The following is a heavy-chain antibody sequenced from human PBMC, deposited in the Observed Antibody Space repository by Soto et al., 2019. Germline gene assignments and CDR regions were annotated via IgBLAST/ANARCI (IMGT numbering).Heavy chain of an antibody. D-gene: IGHD6-13*01. J-gene: IGHJ6*02. CDR1: GFTFSSYE. CDR2: ISSSGSTI. V-gene: IGHV3-48*03. CDR3: ARDLGYSSSFKGMDV. Sequence: HPGGSLRLSCAASGFTFSSYEMNWVRQAPGKGLEWVSYISSSGSTIYYADSVKGRFTISRDNAKNSLYLQMNSLRAEDTAVYYCARDLGYSSSFKGMDVWGQGTTVTVSS.